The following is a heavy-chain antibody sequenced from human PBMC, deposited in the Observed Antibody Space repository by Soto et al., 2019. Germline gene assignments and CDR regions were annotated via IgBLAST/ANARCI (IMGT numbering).Heavy chain of an antibody. CDR2: ISYDGSNK. CDR3: AKTTTSRATMVRGVIGYFDY. D-gene: IGHD3-10*01. V-gene: IGHV3-30*18. Sequence: GGSLRLSCAASGFTFSSYGMHWVRQAPGKGLEWVAVISYDGSNKYYADSVKGRFTISRDNSKNTLYLQMNSLRAEDTAVYYCAKTTTSRATMVRGVIGYFDYWGQGTLVTVSS. CDR1: GFTFSSYG. J-gene: IGHJ4*02.